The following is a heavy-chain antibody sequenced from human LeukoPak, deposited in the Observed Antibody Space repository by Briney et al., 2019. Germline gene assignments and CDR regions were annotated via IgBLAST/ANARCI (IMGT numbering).Heavy chain of an antibody. D-gene: IGHD2-2*01. V-gene: IGHV3-33*01. J-gene: IGHJ3*02. Sequence: GGSLRLSCAASGFTFSSYGMHWVRQAPGKGREWVAVIWYDGSNKYYADSVKGRFTISRDNSKNTLYLQMNSLRAEDTAVYYCARGFIVVVPAAKIHDAFDIWGQGTMVTVSS. CDR2: IWYDGSNK. CDR1: GFTFSSYG. CDR3: ARGFIVVVPAAKIHDAFDI.